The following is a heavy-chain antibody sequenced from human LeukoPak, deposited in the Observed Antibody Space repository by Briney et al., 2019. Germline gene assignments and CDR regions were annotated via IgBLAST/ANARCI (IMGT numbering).Heavy chain of an antibody. CDR2: TYYRSKWYN. Sequence: KPSQTLSLTCAVSGDSVSSNSAALNWIRQSPSRGLEWLGRTYYRSKWYNDYEVSVKSRITINPDTSKNQFSLQLNSVTPEDTAVYYCASERGDWFDPWGQGTLVTVSS. CDR3: ASERGDWFDP. J-gene: IGHJ5*02. D-gene: IGHD3-16*01. CDR1: GDSVSSNSAA. V-gene: IGHV6-1*01.